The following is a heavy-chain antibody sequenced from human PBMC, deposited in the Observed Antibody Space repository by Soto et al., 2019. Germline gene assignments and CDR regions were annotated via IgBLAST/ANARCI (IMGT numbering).Heavy chain of an antibody. Sequence: PSETLSLTCAVYGGSFSGYYWSWIRQPPGKGLEWIGEINHSGSTNYNPSLKSRVTISVDTSKNQFSLKLSSVTAADTAVYYCARERQWLVPRPFDYWGQGTLVTVSS. J-gene: IGHJ4*02. D-gene: IGHD6-19*01. CDR2: INHSGST. CDR3: ARERQWLVPRPFDY. CDR1: GGSFSGYY. V-gene: IGHV4-34*01.